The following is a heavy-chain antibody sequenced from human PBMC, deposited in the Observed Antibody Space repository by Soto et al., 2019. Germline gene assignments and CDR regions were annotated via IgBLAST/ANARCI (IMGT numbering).Heavy chain of an antibody. D-gene: IGHD6-13*01. J-gene: IGHJ4*02. Sequence: GGSLRLSCAASGFTFSDYYRSWIRQAPGKGLEWVSYISSSGSTIYYADSVKGRFTISRDNAKNSLYLQMNSLRAEDTAVYYCARDRLTLYSSSWYDYWGQGTLVTVSS. V-gene: IGHV3-11*01. CDR1: GFTFSDYY. CDR3: ARDRLTLYSSSWYDY. CDR2: ISSSGSTI.